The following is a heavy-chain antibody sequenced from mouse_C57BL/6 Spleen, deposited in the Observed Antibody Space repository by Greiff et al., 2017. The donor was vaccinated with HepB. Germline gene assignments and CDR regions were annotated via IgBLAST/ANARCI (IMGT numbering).Heavy chain of an antibody. CDR1: GFTFSNYW. CDR3: ITGTDFDY. J-gene: IGHJ2*01. V-gene: IGHV6-3*01. D-gene: IGHD4-1*01. CDR2: IRLKSDNYAT. Sequence: EVKLMESGGGLVQPGGSMKLSCVASGFTFSNYWMNWVRQSPEKGLEWVAQIRLKSDNYATHYAESVKGRFTISRDDSKSSVYLQMNNLRAEDTGIYYCITGTDFDYWGQVTTLTVSS.